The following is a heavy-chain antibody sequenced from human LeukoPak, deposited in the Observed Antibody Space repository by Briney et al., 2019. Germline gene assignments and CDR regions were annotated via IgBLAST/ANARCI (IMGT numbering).Heavy chain of an antibody. V-gene: IGHV4-34*01. CDR1: GGSFSGYY. CDR3: ARGRVTMVRGVMKVNWLDP. Sequence: SETLSLTCAVYGGSFSGYYWSWIRQPPGKELEWIGEINHSGSTNYNPSLKSRVTISVDTSKNQFSLKLSSVTAADTAVYYCARGRVTMVRGVMKVNWLDPWGQGTLVTVSS. J-gene: IGHJ5*02. D-gene: IGHD3-10*01. CDR2: INHSGST.